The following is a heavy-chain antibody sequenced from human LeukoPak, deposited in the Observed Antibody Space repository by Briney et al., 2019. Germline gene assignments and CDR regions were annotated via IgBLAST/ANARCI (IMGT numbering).Heavy chain of an antibody. CDR2: IYYSGST. CDR3: ARSGYRYGADALDI. Sequence: SETLSLTCTVSGDSISSYYWSWIRQPPGKGLEWIGYIYYSGSTNYKPSLKSRVTISVDTSKNQFSLKLSSVTAADTAVYYCARSGYRYGADALDIWGQGTMTVSS. CDR1: GDSISSYY. D-gene: IGHD5-18*01. J-gene: IGHJ3*02. V-gene: IGHV4-59*01.